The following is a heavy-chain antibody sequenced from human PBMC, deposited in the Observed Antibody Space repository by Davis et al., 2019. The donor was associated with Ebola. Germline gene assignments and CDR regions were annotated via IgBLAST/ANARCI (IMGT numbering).Heavy chain of an antibody. CDR3: ARLKWRKAYYVAPDV. CDR2: ITHSGST. D-gene: IGHD3-10*02. Sequence: PSETLSLTCAVYGGSLNNYYWSWIRQLPGKGLEWIGEITHSGSTNYKPSLKSRVIISVDTSKNQFSLRLRSVTAADTAIYYCARLKWRKAYYVAPDVWGRGTTVTVSS. V-gene: IGHV4-34*01. J-gene: IGHJ6*04. CDR1: GGSLNNYY.